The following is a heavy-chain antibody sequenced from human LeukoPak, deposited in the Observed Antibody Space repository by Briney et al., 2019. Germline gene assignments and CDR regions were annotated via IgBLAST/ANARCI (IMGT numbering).Heavy chain of an antibody. CDR3: ARELGCSGGSCYSDGAFDI. D-gene: IGHD2-15*01. V-gene: IGHV4-59*01. J-gene: IGHJ3*02. Sequence: KPSETLSLTCTVSGGSISSYYWSWIRQPPGKGLEWLGYIYYSGSTNYNPSLKSRVTISVDTSKNQFSLKLSSVTAADTAVYYCARELGCSGGSCYSDGAFDIWGQGTMVTVSS. CDR1: GGSISSYY. CDR2: IYYSGST.